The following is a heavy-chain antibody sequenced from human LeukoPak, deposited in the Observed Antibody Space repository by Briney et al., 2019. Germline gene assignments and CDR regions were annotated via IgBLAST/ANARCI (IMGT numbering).Heavy chain of an antibody. CDR1: GYTFTAYY. D-gene: IGHD3-22*01. Sequence: VASVKVSFKASGYTFTAYYMHWVRQAPGQGLEWMGWINPNSGGTNYAQKFQGRVTMTRDTSISTAYMELSRLRSDDTAVYYCARDYYDSSGFGAFDIWGQGTMVTVSS. V-gene: IGHV1-2*02. J-gene: IGHJ3*02. CDR2: INPNSGGT. CDR3: ARDYYDSSGFGAFDI.